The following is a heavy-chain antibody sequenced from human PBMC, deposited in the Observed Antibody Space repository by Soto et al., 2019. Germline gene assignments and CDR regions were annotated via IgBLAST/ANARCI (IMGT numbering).Heavy chain of an antibody. J-gene: IGHJ6*02. CDR3: AKANLSLYYYYGLDV. V-gene: IGHV3-23*01. CDR1: GFTFSSYV. Sequence: GGSLRLSCAASGFTFSSYVMSWVRQAPGKGLEWVSAISCSGGSTYYGDSVKGRFTISRDNSKNTLYLQMNSLRPEDTAIYYCAKANLSLYYYYGLDVWGQGTTVTVSS. CDR2: ISCSGGST.